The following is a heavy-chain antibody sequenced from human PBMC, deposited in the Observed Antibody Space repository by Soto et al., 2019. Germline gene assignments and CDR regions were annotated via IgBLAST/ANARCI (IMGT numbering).Heavy chain of an antibody. CDR2: IYYRGST. J-gene: IGHJ3*02. Sequence: QVQLQESGPGLVKPSQTLSLTCTVSGGSISSGGYYWSWIRQHPGKGLEWIGYIYYRGSTYYNPSIKSRFTLSVDTSKNQFSLKLSSVTAADTAVYYCAREDIVVVPAAMPGAFDSGGQGNMVTVTS. CDR3: AREDIVVVPAAMPGAFDS. V-gene: IGHV4-31*03. CDR1: GGSISSGGYY. D-gene: IGHD2-2*01.